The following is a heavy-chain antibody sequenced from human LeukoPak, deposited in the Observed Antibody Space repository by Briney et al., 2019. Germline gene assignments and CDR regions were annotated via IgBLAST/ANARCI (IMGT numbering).Heavy chain of an antibody. CDR3: AITDGYSGYELFDY. D-gene: IGHD5-12*01. V-gene: IGHV1-69*05. CDR2: IIPIFGTA. Sequence: ASVKVSCMASGGTFSSYAISWVRQAPGQGLEWMGGIIPIFGTANYAQKFQGRVTITTDESTSTAYMELSSLRSEDTAVYYCAITDGYSGYELFDYWGQGTLVTVSS. CDR1: GGTFSSYA. J-gene: IGHJ4*02.